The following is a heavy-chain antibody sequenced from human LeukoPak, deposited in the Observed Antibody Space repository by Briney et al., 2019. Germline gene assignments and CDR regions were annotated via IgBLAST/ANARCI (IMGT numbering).Heavy chain of an antibody. V-gene: IGHV3-30-3*01. J-gene: IGHJ4*02. CDR3: ARDFDWLLMDY. CDR2: ISYDGSNK. Sequence: GGSLRLSCAASGFTFSSYAMHWVRQAPGKGLEWVAVISYDGSNKYYADSVKGRFTISRDNSKNTLYLQMNSLRAEDTAVYYCARDFDWLLMDYWGQGTLVTVSS. D-gene: IGHD3-9*01. CDR1: GFTFSSYA.